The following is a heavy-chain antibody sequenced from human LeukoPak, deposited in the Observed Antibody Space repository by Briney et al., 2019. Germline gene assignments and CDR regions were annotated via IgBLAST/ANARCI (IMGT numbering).Heavy chain of an antibody. J-gene: IGHJ6*03. CDR1: GGSISSSSYY. D-gene: IGHD2-15*01. V-gene: IGHV4-39*07. CDR3: ARAQGYCSGGSCYFRADYMDV. CDR2: IYYSGST. Sequence: PSETLSLTCTVSGGSISSSSYYWGWIRQPPGKGLEWIGSIYYSGSTYYNPSLKSRVTISVDTSKNQFSLKLSSVTAADTAVYYCARAQGYCSGGSCYFRADYMDVWGKGTTVTVSS.